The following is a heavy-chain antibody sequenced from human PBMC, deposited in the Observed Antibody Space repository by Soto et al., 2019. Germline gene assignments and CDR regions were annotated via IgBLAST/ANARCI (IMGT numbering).Heavy chain of an antibody. CDR2: IYSDGTT. V-gene: IGHV3-53*04. CDR1: AFTVSSTY. J-gene: IGHJ4*02. CDR3: ARAFHPSGYSYGFFDT. Sequence: EVQLVESGGDLVQPGGSLRLSCAASAFTVSSTYMTWVRQAPGKGLEWVALIYSDGTTYYADSVKGRFTISRHNSNNTLYVQMNSLRAEDTAVYCCARAFHPSGYSYGFFDTWGQGTLVSGSS. D-gene: IGHD5-18*01.